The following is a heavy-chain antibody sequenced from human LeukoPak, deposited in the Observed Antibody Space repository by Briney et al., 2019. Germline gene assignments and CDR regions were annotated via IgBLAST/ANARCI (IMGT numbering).Heavy chain of an antibody. Sequence: ASVKVSCKASGGTFSSYAISWVRQAPGQGLEWMGRIIPILGIANYAQKFQGRVTITADKSTSTAYMELSSLRSEDTAVYYCARDWVDYDILTGYPYYYGMDVWGQGTTVTVSS. J-gene: IGHJ6*02. CDR3: ARDWVDYDILTGYPYYYGMDV. V-gene: IGHV1-69*04. CDR1: GGTFSSYA. D-gene: IGHD3-9*01. CDR2: IIPILGIA.